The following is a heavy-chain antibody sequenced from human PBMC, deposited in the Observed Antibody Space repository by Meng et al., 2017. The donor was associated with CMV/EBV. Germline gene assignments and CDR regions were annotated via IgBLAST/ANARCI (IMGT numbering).Heavy chain of an antibody. CDR3: AKDRVSQFDY. J-gene: IGHJ4*02. CDR1: GFTFSSYG. V-gene: IGHV3-30*02. CDR2: IRYDGSNK. Sequence: GESLKISCAASGFTFSSYGMHWVRQAPGKGLEWVAFIRYDGSNKYYADSVKGRFTISRDNSKNTLYLQMNSLRAEDTAVYYCAKDRVSQFDYWGQGTLVTVSS. D-gene: IGHD4-11*01.